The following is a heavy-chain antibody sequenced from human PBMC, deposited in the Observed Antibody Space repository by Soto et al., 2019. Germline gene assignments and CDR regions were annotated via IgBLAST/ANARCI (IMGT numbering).Heavy chain of an antibody. V-gene: IGHV4-34*01. CDR1: GGSLSGHY. D-gene: IGHD3-3*01. Sequence: QVQLQQWGAGLLKPSETLSLTCAVYGGSLSGHYWTWIRQAPGEGLEWIGEINHSGGTNYNSSLKSRVTISLDPSKNQFSLLLLSVTAADTAMYYCARDRQDYDLWSGYENEGPYGMDVWGQGPTVTVSS. CDR2: INHSGGT. CDR3: ARDRQDYDLWSGYENEGPYGMDV. J-gene: IGHJ6*02.